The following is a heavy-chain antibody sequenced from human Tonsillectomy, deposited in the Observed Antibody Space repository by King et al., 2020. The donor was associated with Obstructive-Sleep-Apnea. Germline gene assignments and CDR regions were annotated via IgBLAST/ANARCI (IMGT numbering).Heavy chain of an antibody. CDR3: AREPGATSDY. CDR2: ISSSSSTI. J-gene: IGHJ4*02. V-gene: IGHV3-48*04. D-gene: IGHD1-26*01. CDR1: GFTFSSYS. Sequence: VQLVESGGGLVQPGGSLRLSCAASGFTFSSYSMNWVRQAPGKGLEWVSYISSSSSTIYYADSVKGRFTISSDNAKNSLYLQMNSLRAEDTAVYYCAREPGATSDYWGQGTLVTVSS.